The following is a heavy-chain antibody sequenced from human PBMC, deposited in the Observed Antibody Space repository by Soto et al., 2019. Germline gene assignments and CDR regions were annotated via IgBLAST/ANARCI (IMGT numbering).Heavy chain of an antibody. J-gene: IGHJ4*02. D-gene: IGHD1-1*01. CDR2: ISDDGTSK. Sequence: QVHLVESGGGVVQPGRSLRLSCAVSGFTFSNYGMHWVRQAPGKGLEWVAVISDDGTSKYYEDSVRGRFTISRDNARNTLFLQMSSLRGEATAVYYCARRGTAARGTSRNDHFDSWAQGSLLTLSS. CDR1: GFTFSNYG. CDR3: ARRGTAARGTSRNDHFDS. V-gene: IGHV3-30*03.